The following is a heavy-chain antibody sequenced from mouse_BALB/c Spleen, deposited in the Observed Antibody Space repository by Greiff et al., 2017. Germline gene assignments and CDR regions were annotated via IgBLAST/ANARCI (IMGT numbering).Heavy chain of an antibody. V-gene: IGHV2-6-7*01. CDR1: GFSLTGYG. D-gene: IGHD2-4*01. CDR3: ASTGDDYDAWFAY. CDR2: IWGDGST. J-gene: IGHJ3*01. Sequence: VKLMESGPGLVAPSQSLSITCTVSGFSLTGYGVNWVRQPPGKGLEWLGMIWGDGSTDYNSALKSRLSISKDNSKSQVFLKMNSLQTDDTARYYCASTGDDYDAWFAYWGQGTLVTVSA.